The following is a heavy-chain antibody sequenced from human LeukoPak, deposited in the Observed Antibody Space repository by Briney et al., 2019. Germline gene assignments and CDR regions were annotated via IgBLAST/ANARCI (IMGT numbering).Heavy chain of an antibody. V-gene: IGHV3-7*03. D-gene: IGHD6-6*01. J-gene: IGHJ3*01. CDR3: ARSSYSSSSSV. CDR1: GFTLRGFG. CDR2: INSDGSEG. Sequence: PGGSLRLSCAVFGFTLRGFGMSWPRQAQGKGVEGVASINSDGSEGYYADVVKGRFTISRDNAKNSLYLQINSLRAEDTAVYYCARSSYSSSSSVWGQGTMVTVSS.